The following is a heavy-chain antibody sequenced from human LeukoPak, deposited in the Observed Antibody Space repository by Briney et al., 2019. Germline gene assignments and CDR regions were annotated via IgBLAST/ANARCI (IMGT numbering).Heavy chain of an antibody. J-gene: IGHJ4*02. CDR2: ISSSGSTI. Sequence: VGSLRLSCAASGFTFSDYYMSWIRRAPGKGLEWVSYISSSGSTIYYADSVKGRFTISRDNAKNSLYLQMNSLRAEDTAVYYCARDSAGGSLALDYWGQGTLVTVSS. CDR3: ARDSAGGSLALDY. V-gene: IGHV3-11*04. CDR1: GFTFSDYY. D-gene: IGHD1-26*01.